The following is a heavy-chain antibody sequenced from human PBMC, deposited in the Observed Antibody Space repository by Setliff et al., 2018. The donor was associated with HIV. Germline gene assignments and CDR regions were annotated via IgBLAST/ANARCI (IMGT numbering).Heavy chain of an antibody. CDR2: ISGSGGST. J-gene: IGHJ4*02. V-gene: IGHV3-23*01. CDR3: ARDWRSGYDLNFDY. CDR1: GLTDTYNY. Sequence: PGGSLRLSCAASGLTDTYNYMSWVRQAPGKGLEWVSVISGSGGSTYYADFVKGRFTISRDNAKNSLYLQMNSLRAEDTAIYYCARDWRSGYDLNFDYWGQGTLVTVSS. D-gene: IGHD5-12*01.